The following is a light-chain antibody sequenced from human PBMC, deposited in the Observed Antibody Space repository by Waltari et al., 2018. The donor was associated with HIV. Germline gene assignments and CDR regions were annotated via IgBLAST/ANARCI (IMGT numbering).Light chain of an antibody. Sequence: DIKMTQSLSTLSASIGDRATITCRASQSISNWLAWYQQKPGKAPKLLIYKASTLEGGVPSRFSGSGSGTEFTLTINSLQPDDFATYFCQQYYLYPWTFGQGAKVEI. CDR2: KAS. V-gene: IGKV1-5*03. CDR3: QQYYLYPWT. J-gene: IGKJ1*01. CDR1: QSISNW.